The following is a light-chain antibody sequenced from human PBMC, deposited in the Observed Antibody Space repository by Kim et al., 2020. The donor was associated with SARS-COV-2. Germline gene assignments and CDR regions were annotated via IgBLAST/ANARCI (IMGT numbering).Light chain of an antibody. J-gene: IGKJ2*01. CDR2: GAS. CDR3: QQYNNWPLYT. V-gene: IGKV3-15*01. CDR1: QSVSSN. Sequence: EIVMTQSPATLSVSPGERATLSCRASQSVSSNLAWYHQKPGQPPRLLIYGASTRATGIPTRFSGSGSGTEFTLTISSLQSEDFAVYYCQQYNNWPLYTFGQWTKLEI.